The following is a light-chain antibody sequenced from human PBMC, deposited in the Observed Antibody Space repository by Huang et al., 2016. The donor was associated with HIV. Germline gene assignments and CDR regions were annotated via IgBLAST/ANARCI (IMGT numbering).Light chain of an antibody. CDR1: QSVSTF. CDR2: DAS. Sequence: EIVLTQSPATLSLSPGERATLSCRASQSVSTFLAWFQQRPGQAPRLLIYDASNRATGIPARFSGGGSGTDFTLTISSLEPEDSAVYYCQQRSNWPRTFGQGTKVEIK. CDR3: QQRSNWPRT. V-gene: IGKV3-11*01. J-gene: IGKJ1*01.